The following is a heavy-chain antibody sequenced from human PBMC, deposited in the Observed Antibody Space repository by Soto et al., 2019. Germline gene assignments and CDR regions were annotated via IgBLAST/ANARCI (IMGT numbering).Heavy chain of an antibody. Sequence: SETLSLTCTVSGGSISSYYWSWIRQPAGKGLEWIGRIYTSGSTNYNPSLKSRVTMSVDTSKNQFSLKLSSVTAADTAVYYCARSPQPDRSGWYEAFRWFDPWGQGTLVTVSS. J-gene: IGHJ5*02. CDR1: GGSISSYY. V-gene: IGHV4-4*07. D-gene: IGHD6-19*01. CDR3: ARSPQPDRSGWYEAFRWFDP. CDR2: IYTSGST.